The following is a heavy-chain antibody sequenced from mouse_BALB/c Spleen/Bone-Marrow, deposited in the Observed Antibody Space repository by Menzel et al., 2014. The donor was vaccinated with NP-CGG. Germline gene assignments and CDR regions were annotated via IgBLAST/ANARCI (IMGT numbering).Heavy chain of an antibody. CDR1: GYTFTSYW. Sequence: LQQPGSELVRPGASVELSCKASGYTFTSYWMHWVKQRPGQGLEWIGNIYPGSGSTNYDEKFKSKATLTVDTSSSTAYMQLSSLTSEDSAVYYCTRRYEIYYAMDYWGQGTSVTVSS. V-gene: IGHV1S22*01. D-gene: IGHD2-14*01. CDR2: IYPGSGST. CDR3: TRRYEIYYAMDY. J-gene: IGHJ4*01.